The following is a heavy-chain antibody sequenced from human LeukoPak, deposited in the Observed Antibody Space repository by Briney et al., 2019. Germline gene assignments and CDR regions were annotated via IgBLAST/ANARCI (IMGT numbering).Heavy chain of an antibody. V-gene: IGHV3-23*01. CDR1: GFTFTSYA. CDR3: ARDPNGNYVGAFDFQR. Sequence: GGSLRLXCAASGFTFTSYAMTWVRQAPGKELEWVSSITDSGGTTYYADSVKGRFTISRDNYKNTLYLQMNSLRVEDTAVYYCARDPNGNYVGAFDFQRWGQGTLVTVSS. CDR2: ITDSGGTT. D-gene: IGHD4-17*01. J-gene: IGHJ1*01.